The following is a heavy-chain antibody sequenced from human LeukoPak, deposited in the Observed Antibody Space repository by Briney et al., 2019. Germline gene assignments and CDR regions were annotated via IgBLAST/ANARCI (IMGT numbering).Heavy chain of an antibody. CDR3: AREAGYSSSWYSYYYYYYMDV. CDR2: INPNSGGT. J-gene: IGHJ6*03. Sequence: GASVKVSCKASGYTFTSYGISWVRQAPGQGLEWMGWINPNSGGTNYAQKFQGRVTMTRDTSISTAYMELSRLRSDDTAVYYCAREAGYSSSWYSYYYYYYMDVWGKGTTVTISS. D-gene: IGHD6-13*01. V-gene: IGHV1-2*02. CDR1: GYTFTSYG.